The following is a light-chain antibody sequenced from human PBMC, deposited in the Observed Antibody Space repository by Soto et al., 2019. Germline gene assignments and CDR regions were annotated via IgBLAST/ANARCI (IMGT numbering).Light chain of an antibody. CDR1: SGFDVGTYK. CDR3: VIWHGYGWV. J-gene: IGLJ3*02. CDR2: YKSDSDN. Sequence: QPVLTQPSSLSASPGASASLTCTLRSGFDVGTYKIYWYQQRPGSPPQYLLTYKSDSDNQQGSGVPSRFSGSKDASANAGILFISGLQSDDEADYYCVIWHGYGWVFGGGTKLTVL. V-gene: IGLV5-45*03.